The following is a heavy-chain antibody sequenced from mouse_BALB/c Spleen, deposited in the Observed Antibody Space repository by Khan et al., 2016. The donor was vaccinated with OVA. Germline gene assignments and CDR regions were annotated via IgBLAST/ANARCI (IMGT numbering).Heavy chain of an antibody. J-gene: IGHJ3*01. CDR1: GYTFTAYY. V-gene: IGHV1-77*01. D-gene: IGHD1-2*01. Sequence: QVQLKQPGAELARPGASVKLSCKASGYTFTAYYINWMKQRTGQGLEWIGEISPGSGDIYYNAKFKGTAPLTADKSSSTAYMQLRSLTSDASAVYFCARRNYFGYTFAYWGQGTLVTVSA. CDR2: ISPGSGDI. CDR3: ARRNYFGYTFAY.